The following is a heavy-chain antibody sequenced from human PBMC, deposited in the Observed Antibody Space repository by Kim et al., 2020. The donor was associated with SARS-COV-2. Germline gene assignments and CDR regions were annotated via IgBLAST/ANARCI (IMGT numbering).Heavy chain of an antibody. J-gene: IGHJ5*02. V-gene: IGHV1-2*02. Sequence: GTKYAQKLQDRVTMTRDTSISTAYMELTRLTSDDTAFYYCARGGPAHEFDPRGQGTLVTVSS. CDR3: ARGGPAHEFDP. CDR2: GT.